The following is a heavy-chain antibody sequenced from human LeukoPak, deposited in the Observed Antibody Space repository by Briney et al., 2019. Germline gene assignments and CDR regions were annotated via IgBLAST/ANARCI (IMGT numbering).Heavy chain of an antibody. CDR3: ARDSSSWSLPDY. CDR2: ISYDGSNK. Sequence: GGSLRLSCAASGFTFSSYAMHWVRQAPGKGLEWVAVISYDGSNKYYADSVKGRFTISRDNSKNTLYLQMNSPRAEDTAVYYCARDSSSWSLPDYWGQGTLVTVSS. V-gene: IGHV3-30*04. J-gene: IGHJ4*02. D-gene: IGHD6-13*01. CDR1: GFTFSSYA.